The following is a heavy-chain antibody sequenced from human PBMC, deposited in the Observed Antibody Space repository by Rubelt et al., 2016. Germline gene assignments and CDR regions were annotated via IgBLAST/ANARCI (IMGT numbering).Heavy chain of an antibody. V-gene: IGHV4-34*01. D-gene: IGHD2-15*01. CDR2: INAGGST. J-gene: IGHJ6*02. Sequence: QVQLQQWGAGLLKPAETLSLTCGVQGAAFNNVFWTWIRQPPGKGLEWIGYINAGGSTNYNPSLKGRVTISLDPSKSQFSLKLTSMTAADTAVYYCAREVIQLGRPMDVWGQGTTVTVSS. CDR3: AREVIQLGRPMDV. CDR1: GAAFNNVF.